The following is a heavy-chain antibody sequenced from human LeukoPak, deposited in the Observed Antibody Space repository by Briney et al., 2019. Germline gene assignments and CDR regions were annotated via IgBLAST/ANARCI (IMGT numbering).Heavy chain of an antibody. J-gene: IGHJ4*02. CDR2: IYYSGST. D-gene: IGHD6-13*01. CDR1: GGSISSSSYY. CDR3: ARDRDSSRFDY. V-gene: IGHV4-39*07. Sequence: SETLSLTCTVSGGSISSSSYYWGWIRQPPGKGLEWIGSIYYSGSTYYNPSLKSRVTISVDTSKNQFSLKLSSVTAADTAVYYCARDRDSSRFDYWGQGTLVTVSS.